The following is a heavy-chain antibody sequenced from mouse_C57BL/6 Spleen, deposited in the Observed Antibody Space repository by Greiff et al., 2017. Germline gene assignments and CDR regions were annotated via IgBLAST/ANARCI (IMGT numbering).Heavy chain of an antibody. J-gene: IGHJ3*01. Sequence: QVQLQQSGAELVKPGASVKISCKASGYAFSSYWMNWVKQRPGKGLEWIGQIYPGDGDTNYNGKFKGKATLTADKSSSPAYMQLSNLTSEDSAVYFCASYYGSGGFAYWGQGTLVTVST. V-gene: IGHV1-80*01. CDR1: GYAFSSYW. CDR3: ASYYGSGGFAY. D-gene: IGHD1-1*01. CDR2: IYPGDGDT.